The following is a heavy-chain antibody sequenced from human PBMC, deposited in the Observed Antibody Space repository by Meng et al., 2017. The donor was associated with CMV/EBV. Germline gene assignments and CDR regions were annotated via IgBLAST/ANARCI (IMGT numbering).Heavy chain of an antibody. CDR2: VSYDGGIT. CDR1: TFRNDA. D-gene: IGHD3-22*01. Sequence: TFRNDAIQWVRQAPGRGLEWVAVVSYDGGITYYTDSVKGRFTISRDNYKNTMYLQMNSLRPEDTAVYYCAREGEITIIGYPTFTFDYWGLRTLVTVSS. J-gene: IGHJ4*02. CDR3: AREGEITIIGYPTFTFDY. V-gene: IGHV3-30-3*01.